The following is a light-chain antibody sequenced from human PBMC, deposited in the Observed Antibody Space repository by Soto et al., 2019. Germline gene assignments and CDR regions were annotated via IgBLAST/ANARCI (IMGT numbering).Light chain of an antibody. V-gene: IGLV2-14*01. CDR1: SSDVGGYKY. Sequence: QSALTQPASVSGSPGQSITISCTGASSDVGGYKYVSWYQQHPGKAPKLMIYDITNRPSGISNRFSGSKSGNTASLTISGLQAEDEADYYCGSYTSSNTYIFGTGTKVTVL. CDR2: DIT. J-gene: IGLJ1*01. CDR3: GSYTSSNTYI.